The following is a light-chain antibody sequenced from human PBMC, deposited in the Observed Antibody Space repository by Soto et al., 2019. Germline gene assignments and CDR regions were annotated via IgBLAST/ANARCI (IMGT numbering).Light chain of an antibody. CDR2: GAS. Sequence: EIVMTQSPATLSVSPGERATLSCRASQSVSSNLAWYQQKPGQAPRLLIYGASTRATGIPARFSGSGSGTEFTLTIRGLQSEDFAVYYCQPYNILGNAFG. J-gene: IGKJ5*01. V-gene: IGKV3-15*01. CDR1: QSVSSN. CDR3: QPYNILGNA.